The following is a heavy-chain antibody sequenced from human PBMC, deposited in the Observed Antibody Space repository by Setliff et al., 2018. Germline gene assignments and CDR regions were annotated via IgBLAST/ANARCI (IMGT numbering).Heavy chain of an antibody. CDR3: ATLGYCSAGSCHPGYYHYYYMDV. CDR2: VIPIFGIT. CDR1: GGTVNTFG. V-gene: IGHV1-69*13. J-gene: IGHJ6*03. Sequence: SVKVSCKASGGTVNTFGISWVRQAPGQGLEWMGGVIPIFGITKYSQTFEDRLTITADESTNTAYMDLSSLRSGDTAMYFCATLGYCSAGSCHPGYYHYYYMDVWGQGTTVTVSS. D-gene: IGHD2-15*01.